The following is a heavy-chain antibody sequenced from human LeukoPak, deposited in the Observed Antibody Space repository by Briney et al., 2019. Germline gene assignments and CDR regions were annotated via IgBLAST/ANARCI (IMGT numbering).Heavy chain of an antibody. CDR1: GFTFSDYW. Sequence: GGSLRLSCAASGFTFSDYWMGWVRQAPGKGLGWVANIRQDGGEKYYVDSVKGRFTISRDNAKNSLYLQMSSLRAEDTAVYYCARDPRREHYAVDIWGQGTMVTVSS. CDR3: ARDPRREHYAVDI. J-gene: IGHJ3*02. V-gene: IGHV3-7*04. CDR2: IRQDGGEK. D-gene: IGHD5-24*01.